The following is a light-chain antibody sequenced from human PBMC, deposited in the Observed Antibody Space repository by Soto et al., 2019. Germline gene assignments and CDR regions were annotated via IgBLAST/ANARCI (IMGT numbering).Light chain of an antibody. CDR3: LQNNNYPLT. V-gene: IGKV1-6*01. Sequence: AIPMTQSPSSLSASVGDRVTVTCRASQDIRSDVGWYQQKPGQAPKVLMYAASRLHSGVPSRFSGSGSGTDFVLTISRLQLEDVATYYCLQNNNYPLTFGGGTKVEIK. CDR2: AAS. J-gene: IGKJ4*01. CDR1: QDIRSD.